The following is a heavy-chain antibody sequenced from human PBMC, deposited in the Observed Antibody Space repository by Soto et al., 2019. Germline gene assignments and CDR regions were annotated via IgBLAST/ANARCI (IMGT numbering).Heavy chain of an antibody. J-gene: IGHJ5*02. Sequence: PGGSLRLSCAASGFTFSSYSMNWVRQAPGKGLEWVSSISSSSYIYYADSVKGRFTISRDNAKNSLYLQMNSLRAEDTAVYYCAREVSGYDSVSWFDPWGQGTLVTVSS. D-gene: IGHD5-12*01. V-gene: IGHV3-21*01. CDR3: AREVSGYDSVSWFDP. CDR2: ISSSSYI. CDR1: GFTFSSYS.